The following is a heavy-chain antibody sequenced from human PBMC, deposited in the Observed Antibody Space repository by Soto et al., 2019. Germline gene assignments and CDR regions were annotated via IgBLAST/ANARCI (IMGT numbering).Heavy chain of an antibody. J-gene: IGHJ4*02. V-gene: IGHV4-34*01. D-gene: IGHD6-19*01. CDR3: ARGPARFGHSSYYYFDY. CDR1: GGSFSGYY. Sequence: QVQLQHWGAGLLKPSETLSITYAVYGGSFSGYYWSWIRQPPGKGLEWIGEINHSGSTNYNPSLKSRVTISVDTSKNQFSLKLSSVTAADTAVYYCARGPARFGHSSYYYFDYWGQGTLVTVSS. CDR2: INHSGST.